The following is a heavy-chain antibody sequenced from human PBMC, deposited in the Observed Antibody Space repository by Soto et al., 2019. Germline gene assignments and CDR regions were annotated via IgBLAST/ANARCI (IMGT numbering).Heavy chain of an antibody. CDR3: AKTPRYCTNGVCRISSFDY. V-gene: IGHV3-23*01. Sequence: GGSLRLSCAASGFTFSSYAMSWVRQAPGKGLEWVSAISGSGGSTYYADSVKGRFTISRDNSKNTQSLQMNSLRAEDTAVYYCAKTPRYCTNGVCRISSFDYWGQGTLVTVSS. D-gene: IGHD2-8*01. J-gene: IGHJ4*02. CDR1: GFTFSSYA. CDR2: ISGSGGST.